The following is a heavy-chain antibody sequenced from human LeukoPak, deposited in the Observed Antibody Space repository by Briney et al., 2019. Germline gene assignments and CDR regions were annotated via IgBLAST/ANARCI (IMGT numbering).Heavy chain of an antibody. CDR3: ARDRHGYYYDSSGYSLHY. J-gene: IGHJ4*02. Sequence: GGSLRLSCAASGFTFSSYSMNWVRQAPGKGLEWVSSISSSSSYIYYADSVKGRFTISRDNAKNSLYLQMNSLRAEDTAVYYCARDRHGYYYDSSGYSLHYRGQGTLVTVSS. CDR2: ISSSSSYI. CDR1: GFTFSSYS. D-gene: IGHD3-22*01. V-gene: IGHV3-21*01.